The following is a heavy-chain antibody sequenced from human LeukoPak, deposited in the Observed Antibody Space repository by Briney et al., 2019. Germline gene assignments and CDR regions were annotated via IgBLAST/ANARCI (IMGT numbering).Heavy chain of an antibody. CDR3: APSPYSGSSLAPFDY. J-gene: IGHJ4*02. V-gene: IGHV3-21*01. D-gene: IGHD1-26*01. CDR2: ISSSSSYI. CDR1: GFTFSSYS. Sequence: PGGSLRLSCAASGFTFSSYSMNWVRQAPGKGLEWVSSISSSSSYIYYADSVKGRFTISRDNAKNSLYLQMNSLRAEDTAVYYCAPSPYSGSSLAPFDYWSQGTLVTVSS.